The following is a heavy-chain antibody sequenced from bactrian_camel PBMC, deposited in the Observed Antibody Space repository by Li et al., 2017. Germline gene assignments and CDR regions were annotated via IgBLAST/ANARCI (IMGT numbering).Heavy chain of an antibody. CDR1: ESFDRTYT. J-gene: IGHJ4*01. D-gene: IGHD3*01. Sequence: VQLVESGGGSVQAGGSLRLSCAPSESFDRTYTMGWFRQAPGKEREAVAKLYFDTEYIYYVADSVKGRFNIYLNNAKTTLFLLMNNLQPEDTATYYCAADRGPGCGFDDFSDRGQGTQVTVS. V-gene: IGHV3-2*01. CDR3: AADRGPGCGFDDFSD. CDR2: LYFDTEYI.